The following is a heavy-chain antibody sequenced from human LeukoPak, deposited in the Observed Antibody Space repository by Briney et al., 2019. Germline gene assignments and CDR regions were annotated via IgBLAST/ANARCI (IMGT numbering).Heavy chain of an antibody. V-gene: IGHV1-8*03. J-gene: IGHJ4*02. CDR2: MNPNSGNT. CDR1: GYTFTSYD. CDR3: ARESPSPYFDY. Sequence: ASVKVSCKASGYTFTSYDINWVRQATGQGLEWMGWMNPNSGNTGYAQKFQGRVTITRNTSISTAYMELSSLKSEDTAVYYCARESPSPYFDYWGQGTLVTVSS.